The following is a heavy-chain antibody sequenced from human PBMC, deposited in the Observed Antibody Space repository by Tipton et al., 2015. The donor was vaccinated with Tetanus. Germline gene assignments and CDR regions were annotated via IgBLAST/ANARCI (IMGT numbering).Heavy chain of an antibody. V-gene: IGHV1-2*02. CDR3: ARDRGDYIYYGMDV. CDR1: GYTFTGYY. Sequence: QVQLGQSGAELKKLGASVKVSCTASGYTFTGYYMYWVRQAPGQGLEWVGWIDPNSGDTIYAQNFQGRVTMTRDTSISTVYMELSRLRSDDTAVYYCARDRGDYIYYGMDVWGPGTTVTVSS. D-gene: IGHD3-22*01. CDR2: IDPNSGDT. J-gene: IGHJ6*02.